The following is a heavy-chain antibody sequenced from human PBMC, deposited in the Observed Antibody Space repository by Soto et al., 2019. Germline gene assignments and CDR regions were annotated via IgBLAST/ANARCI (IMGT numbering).Heavy chain of an antibody. V-gene: IGHV4-31*03. Sequence: TLSLTCSVSGASITRGGFLWTWIRHHPGKGLDWIGFISYNGRTSYNPSLKSRVTISLDLSKNQFSLKVSSVTAADPVVYYCARGERLNVFFRKNWFDHWGQGTLVIVSS. CDR3: ARGERLNVFFRKNWFDH. CDR1: GASITRGGFL. CDR2: ISYNGRT. J-gene: IGHJ5*02. D-gene: IGHD2-21*01.